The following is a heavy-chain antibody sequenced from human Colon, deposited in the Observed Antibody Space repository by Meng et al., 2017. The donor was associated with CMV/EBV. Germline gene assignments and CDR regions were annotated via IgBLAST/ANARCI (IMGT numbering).Heavy chain of an antibody. D-gene: IGHD3-3*01. V-gene: IGHV3-23*01. CDR1: GFTFSSYA. CDR2: ISGSGGST. CDR3: ARDLTVFGAVTMDAFDI. J-gene: IGHJ3*02. Sequence: GESLKISCAASGFTFSSYAMSWVRQAPGKGLEWVSAISGSGGSTYYADSVKGRFTISRDNSKNTLYLQMNSLRVEDTAVYFCARDLTVFGAVTMDAFDIWGQGTMVTVSS.